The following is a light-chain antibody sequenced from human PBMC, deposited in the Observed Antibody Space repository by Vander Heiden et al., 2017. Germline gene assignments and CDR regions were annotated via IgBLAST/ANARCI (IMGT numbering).Light chain of an antibody. V-gene: IGKV3-15*01. CDR2: GAS. CDR3: QQYDNLPLA. Sequence: DIVLTQSPASLSVSQGDRATLSCRASQGVSSYLDWYQQKPGKAPKLLIYGASNLATGIPSRFSGSGSGTDFTFTISSLQPEDFATYYCQQYDNLPLAFGQGTKLDIK. J-gene: IGKJ2*01. CDR1: QGVSSY.